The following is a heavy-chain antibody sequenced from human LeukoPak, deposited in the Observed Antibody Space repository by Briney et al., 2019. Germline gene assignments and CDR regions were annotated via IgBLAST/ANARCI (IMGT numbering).Heavy chain of an antibody. CDR2: ISSSSSTI. Sequence: GGSLRLSCAASGSTFSSYSMNWVRQAPGKGLEWVSYISSSSSTIYYADSVKGRFTISRDNAKNSLYLQMNSLRAEDTAVYYCARDYEWLRFWGQGTLVTVSS. V-gene: IGHV3-48*01. CDR3: ARDYEWLRF. J-gene: IGHJ4*02. CDR1: GSTFSSYS. D-gene: IGHD5-12*01.